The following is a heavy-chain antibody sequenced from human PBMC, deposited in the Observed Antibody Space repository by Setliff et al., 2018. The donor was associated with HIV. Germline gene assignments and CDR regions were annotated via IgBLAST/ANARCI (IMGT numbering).Heavy chain of an antibody. J-gene: IGHJ4*02. CDR1: GGSFSAYY. Sequence: SETLSLTCAVYGGSFSAYYWSWIRQSPEMGLEWIAEISHTGSTKYNPSLGSRVTISLATSKNQFSLSLRSLSAADTAVYYCARDKRYRFPFDSWGQGTLVTV. CDR2: ISHTGST. CDR3: ARDKRYRFPFDS. V-gene: IGHV4-34*01. D-gene: IGHD2-2*02.